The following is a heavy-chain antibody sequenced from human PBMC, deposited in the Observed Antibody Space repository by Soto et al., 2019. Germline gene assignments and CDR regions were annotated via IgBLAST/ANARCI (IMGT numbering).Heavy chain of an antibody. V-gene: IGHV4-30-4*01. CDR1: GGSISSGDYY. D-gene: IGHD6-6*01. Sequence: SETLSLTCTVSGGSISSGDYYWSCIRQPPGKGLEWIGYIYYSGSTYYNPSLKSRVTISVDTSKNQFSLKLSSVTAADTAVYYCARSFSSSSLSWFDPWGQGTLVTVSS. CDR2: IYYSGST. J-gene: IGHJ5*02. CDR3: ARSFSSSSLSWFDP.